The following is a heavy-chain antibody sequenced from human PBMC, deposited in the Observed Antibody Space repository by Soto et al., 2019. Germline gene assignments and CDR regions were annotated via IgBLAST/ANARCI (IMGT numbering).Heavy chain of an antibody. D-gene: IGHD5-18*01. CDR1: GITFSSYA. CDR2: ISGSGGST. V-gene: IGHV3-23*01. CDR3: AKAPDQGYGFYYFDF. J-gene: IGHJ4*02. Sequence: VGSLRLSCAASGITFSSYAMNWVRQAPGKGLEWVSAISGSGGSTYYADSVKGRFTISRDNSENTMYLQMNSLRAEDMAVYYCAKAPDQGYGFYYFDFWGQGTLVTVSS.